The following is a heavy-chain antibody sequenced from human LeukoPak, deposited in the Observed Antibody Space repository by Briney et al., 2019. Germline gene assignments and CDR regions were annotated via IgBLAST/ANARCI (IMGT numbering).Heavy chain of an antibody. CDR3: ARVISGWYLGDY. Sequence: SETLSLTCTVSGGSISSSSYYWGWIRQPPGKGLEWIGSIYYSGSTYYNPSLKSRVTISVDTSKNQFSLKLSSVTAADTAVYYCARVISGWYLGDYWGQGTLVTVSS. CDR2: IYYSGST. D-gene: IGHD6-19*01. J-gene: IGHJ4*02. CDR1: GGSISSSSYY. V-gene: IGHV4-39*07.